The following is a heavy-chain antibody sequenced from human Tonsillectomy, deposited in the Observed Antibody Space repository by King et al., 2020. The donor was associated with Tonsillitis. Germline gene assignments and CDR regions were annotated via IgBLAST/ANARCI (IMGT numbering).Heavy chain of an antibody. CDR1: GFSISSGYY. CDR3: ARLGAWYYFDY. V-gene: IGHV4-38-2*01. J-gene: IGHJ4*02. D-gene: IGHD2-15*01. CDR2: IYHSGST. Sequence: VQLQESGPGLVKPSETLSLTCAVSGFSISSGYYWGWVRQSPVKGLEWIGSIYHSGSTNYSPSLKSRVTMSVDTSKNQFSLKLSSVTAADTAVYYCARLGAWYYFDYWGQGTLVTVSS.